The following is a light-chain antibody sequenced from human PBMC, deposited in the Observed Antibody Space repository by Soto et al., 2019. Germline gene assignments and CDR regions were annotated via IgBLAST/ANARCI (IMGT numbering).Light chain of an antibody. CDR3: QQYGSSPPYT. Sequence: EIVLTQSPGTLSLSPGERATLSCRASQTVSGNYLAWYQQKPRQSPRLLIYGSSDRATGIPDRFSGSGSGTDFTLTITRVEPEDFAVYYCQQYGSSPPYTFVQGTKLEIK. CDR1: QTVSGNY. J-gene: IGKJ2*01. V-gene: IGKV3-20*01. CDR2: GSS.